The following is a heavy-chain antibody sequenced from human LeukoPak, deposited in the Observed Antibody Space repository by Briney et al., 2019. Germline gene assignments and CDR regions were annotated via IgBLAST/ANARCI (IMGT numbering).Heavy chain of an antibody. V-gene: IGHV1-2*02. CDR2: INPNSGGT. Sequence: GWVKVSCKPSGYTFTGYYMHWVRQAPGQGLEWMGWINPNSGGTNYAQKFQGRVTMTRDTSISTAYMELSRLRSDDTAVYYCARGDDMITFGGVIADWGQGTLVTVSS. J-gene: IGHJ4*02. CDR1: GYTFTGYY. CDR3: ARGDDMITFGGVIAD. D-gene: IGHD3-16*02.